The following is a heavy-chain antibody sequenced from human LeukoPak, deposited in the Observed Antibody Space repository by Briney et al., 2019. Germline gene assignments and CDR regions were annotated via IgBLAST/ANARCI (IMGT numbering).Heavy chain of an antibody. D-gene: IGHD5-24*01. J-gene: IGHJ4*02. V-gene: IGHV3-30-3*01. CDR2: VSSDGNNK. CDR3: AKDRDWYYFDY. Sequence: ERSLRLSCAASGFTFSSYAIHWVRQAPGKGLEWVAFVSSDGNNKYYADSVKGRFTISRDNSKNTLYLQMNSLRAEDTAVYYCAKDRDWYYFDYWGQGTLVTVSS. CDR1: GFTFSSYA.